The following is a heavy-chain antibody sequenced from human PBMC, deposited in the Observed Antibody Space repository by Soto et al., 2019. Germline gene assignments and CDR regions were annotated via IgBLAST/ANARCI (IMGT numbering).Heavy chain of an antibody. CDR1: GGSFSGYY. J-gene: IGHJ6*03. Sequence: SETLSLTCAVYGGSFSGYYWSWIRQPPGKGLEWIGEINHSGSTNYNPSLKSRVTISVDTSKNQFSLKLSSVTAADTAVYYCARAPGFIVASGYYYMDVWGKGTTVTVSS. CDR3: ARAPGFIVASGYYYMDV. CDR2: INHSGST. V-gene: IGHV4-34*01. D-gene: IGHD5-12*01.